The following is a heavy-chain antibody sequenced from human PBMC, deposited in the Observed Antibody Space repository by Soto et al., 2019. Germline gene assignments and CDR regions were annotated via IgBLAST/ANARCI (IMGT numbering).Heavy chain of an antibody. CDR1: GYTLTELS. V-gene: IGHV1-24*01. J-gene: IGHJ4*02. Sequence: GASVKVSCKVSGYTLTELSMHWVRQAPGKGLEWMGGFDPEDGETIYAQKFQGRVTMTEDTSTDTAYMELSSLRSEDTAVYYCATQRPTSSGWYEYFDYWGQGTLVTVSS. CDR2: FDPEDGET. CDR3: ATQRPTSSGWYEYFDY. D-gene: IGHD6-19*01.